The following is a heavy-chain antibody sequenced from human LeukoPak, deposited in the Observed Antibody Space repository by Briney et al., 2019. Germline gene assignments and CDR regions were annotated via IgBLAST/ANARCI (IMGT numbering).Heavy chain of an antibody. J-gene: IGHJ5*02. Sequence: ASVKVSCKASGYTFTSYDINWVRQATGQGLEWMGWRNPNSGNTGYAQKFQGRVTMTRNTSISTAYMELSSLRSEDTAVYYCARDCSGGSCYNWFDPWGQGTLVTVSS. CDR1: GYTFTSYD. D-gene: IGHD2-15*01. CDR3: ARDCSGGSCYNWFDP. V-gene: IGHV1-8*01. CDR2: RNPNSGNT.